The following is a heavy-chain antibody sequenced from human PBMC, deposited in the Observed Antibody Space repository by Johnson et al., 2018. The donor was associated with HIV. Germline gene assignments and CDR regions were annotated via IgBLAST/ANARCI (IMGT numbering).Heavy chain of an antibody. CDR3: ARVLTPDAFDI. J-gene: IGHJ3*02. Sequence: VQLVESGGGLVQPGRSLRLSCAASGFTFDDYAMHWVRQAPGKGLEWVAVITGGGDNTYYADSVKGRFTISIDNSKNTLYLQMNSLRAEDTAVYYCARVLTPDAFDIWGQGTMVTVSS. V-gene: IGHV3-23*04. CDR1: GFTFDDYA. CDR2: ITGGGDNT. D-gene: IGHD2-8*02.